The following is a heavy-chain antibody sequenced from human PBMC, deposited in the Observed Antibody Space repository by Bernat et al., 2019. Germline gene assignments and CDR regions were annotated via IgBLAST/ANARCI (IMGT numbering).Heavy chain of an antibody. V-gene: IGHV3-7*04. CDR1: GFTFSSYW. Sequence: EVQLVESGGGLVQPGGSLRLSCAASGFTFSSYWMSWVRQAPGKGLECVANTKQDGIGKYYVDSVRGRFTISRDNAKNSLYLQMNGLRAEDTAIYYCARGSSSWYWNDAFDIWGQGTMVTVSS. CDR3: ARGSSSWYWNDAFDI. D-gene: IGHD6-13*01. J-gene: IGHJ3*02. CDR2: TKQDGIGK.